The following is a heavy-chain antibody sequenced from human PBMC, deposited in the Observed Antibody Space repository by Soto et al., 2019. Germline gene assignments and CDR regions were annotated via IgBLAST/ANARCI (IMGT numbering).Heavy chain of an antibody. CDR3: ARIRGYWYGLDV. CDR2: ITGTGGDT. J-gene: IGHJ6*02. V-gene: IGHV3-23*01. CDR1: GFPLSTYG. Sequence: EVQLLESGGGLVQPGGSLRLSCAASGFPLSTYGMSWVRQAPGKGLEWVSSITGTGGDTYYADSVKGRFTSSRDNSNNMIYLQMNSRRVEDTAVYYCARIRGYWYGLDVWGQGTTITVSS.